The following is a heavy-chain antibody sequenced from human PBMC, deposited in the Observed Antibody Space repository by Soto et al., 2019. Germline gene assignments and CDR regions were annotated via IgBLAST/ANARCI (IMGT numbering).Heavy chain of an antibody. D-gene: IGHD5-12*01. Sequence: EVQLVESGGGLVQPGRSLRLSCAASGFTFDDYAMHWVRQAPGKGLDWVSGISWNSGSIGYADSVMGRFTISRDNAKNSLYLQMNSRRAEDTALYYCAREMGPDGYTTFDYWGQGTLVTVSS. CDR3: AREMGPDGYTTFDY. J-gene: IGHJ4*02. CDR2: ISWNSGSI. V-gene: IGHV3-9*01. CDR1: GFTFDDYA.